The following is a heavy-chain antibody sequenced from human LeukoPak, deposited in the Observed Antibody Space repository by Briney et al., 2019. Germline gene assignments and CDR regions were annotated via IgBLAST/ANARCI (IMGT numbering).Heavy chain of an antibody. CDR1: GGSISSYY. V-gene: IGHV4-4*07. CDR3: ASSVDTAMVGDY. Sequence: SETLSLTCTVSGGSISSYYWNWIRQPAGKGLEWIGHIYTSGISNYNPALKSRVSMSVDTSKNQFSLKLRSVTAADTGVYYCASSVDTAMVGDYWGQGNLVTVSS. D-gene: IGHD5-18*01. J-gene: IGHJ4*02. CDR2: IYTSGIS.